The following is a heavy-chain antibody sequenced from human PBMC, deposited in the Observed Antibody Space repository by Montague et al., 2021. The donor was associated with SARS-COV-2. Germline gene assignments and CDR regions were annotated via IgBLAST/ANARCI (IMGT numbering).Heavy chain of an antibody. CDR1: GGSLSNGGYY. V-gene: IGHV4-31*03. J-gene: IGHJ3*02. CDR3: ARGDGVVVATPYI. CDR2: MYDSGST. D-gene: IGHD2-15*01. Sequence: TLSLTCTASGGSLSNGGYYCSWIRQHPGKGLEWFGYMYDSGSTYYNPSLTSRVTMSLDTSKNQFSLKLSSVTAADTAVYYCARGDGVVVATPYIWGQGTMVTVSS.